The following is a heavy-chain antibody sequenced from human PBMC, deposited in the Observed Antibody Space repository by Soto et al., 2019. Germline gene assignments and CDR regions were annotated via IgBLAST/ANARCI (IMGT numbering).Heavy chain of an antibody. CDR2: ISYDGSNK. J-gene: IGHJ3*02. CDR3: ARDKGGATLLGRFDAFDI. V-gene: IGHV3-30-3*01. D-gene: IGHD1-26*01. Sequence: GGSLRLSCAASGFTSSSYAMHWVRQAPGKGLEWVAVISYDGSNKYYADSVKGRFTISRDNSKNTLYLQMNSLRAEDTAVYYCARDKGGATLLGRFDAFDIWGQGTMVT. CDR1: GFTSSSYA.